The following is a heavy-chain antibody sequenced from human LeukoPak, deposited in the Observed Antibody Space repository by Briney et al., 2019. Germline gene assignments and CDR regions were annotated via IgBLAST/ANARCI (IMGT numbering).Heavy chain of an antibody. CDR1: GFSFSFYG. CDR2: IPSDGSNK. D-gene: IGHD6-13*01. V-gene: IGHV3-30*02. CDR3: ARIAEIDP. Sequence: PGGSLRLSCAASGFSFSFYGMHWVRQAPGKGLEWVAFIPSDGSNKYYAESVKGRFTISRDNSKNTLYVQMNSLRAEDTAVYYCARIAEIDPWGQGTLVTVSS. J-gene: IGHJ5*02.